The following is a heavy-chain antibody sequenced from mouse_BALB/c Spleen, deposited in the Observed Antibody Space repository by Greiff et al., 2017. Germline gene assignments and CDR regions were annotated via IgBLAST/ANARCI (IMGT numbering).Heavy chain of an antibody. CDR1: GYTFTSYV. D-gene: IGHD2-1*01. J-gene: IGHJ2*01. CDR3: ARSGPLLLPGY. CDR2: INPYNDGT. V-gene: IGHV1-14*01. Sequence: EVKLMESGPELVKPGASVKMSCKASGYTFTSYVMHWVKQKPGQGLEWIGYINPYNDGTKYNEKFKGKATLTSDKSSSTAYMELSSLTSEDSAVYYCARSGPLLLPGYWGQGTTLTVSS.